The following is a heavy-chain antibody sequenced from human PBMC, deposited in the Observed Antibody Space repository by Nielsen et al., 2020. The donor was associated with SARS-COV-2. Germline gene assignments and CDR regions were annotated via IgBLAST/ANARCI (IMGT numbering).Heavy chain of an antibody. CDR2: IWYDGSNK. CDR1: GFTFSSYG. Sequence: LSLTCAASGFTFSSYGMHWVRQAPGKGLEWVAVIWYDGSNKYYADSVKGRFTISRDNSKNTLYLQMNSLRDEDTAVYYCARDWFYGSGSYYNVAAYYYYGMDVWGQGTTVTVSS. J-gene: IGHJ6*02. D-gene: IGHD3-10*01. V-gene: IGHV3-33*01. CDR3: ARDWFYGSGSYYNVAAYYYYGMDV.